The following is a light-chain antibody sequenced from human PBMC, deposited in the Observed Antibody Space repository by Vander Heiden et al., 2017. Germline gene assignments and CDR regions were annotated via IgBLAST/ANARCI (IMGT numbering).Light chain of an antibody. V-gene: IGLV1-40*01. Sequence: QSVLTQPPSVSGPPGQRVTIPCTGSSSNIGAGYDVHWYQQLPGTAPKLLIYGNSNRPSGVPDRFSGSKSGTSASLAITGLQAEDEADYYCQSYDSSLSGPYVVFGGGTKLTVL. J-gene: IGLJ2*01. CDR3: QSYDSSLSGPYVV. CDR2: GNS. CDR1: SSNIGAGYD.